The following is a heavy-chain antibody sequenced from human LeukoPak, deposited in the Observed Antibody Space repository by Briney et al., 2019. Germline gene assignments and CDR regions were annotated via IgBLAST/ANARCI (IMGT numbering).Heavy chain of an antibody. J-gene: IGHJ3*02. D-gene: IGHD1-26*01. CDR3: ARAATTSSPLDAFDI. Sequence: ASVKVSCKASGYTFTGYYMHWVRQAPGQGLGWMGWINPISGDTNYAQKLQGRVTMTRDTSISTAYMELSRLRSDDTAVYYCARAATTSSPLDAFDIWGQGTMVTVSS. CDR1: GYTFTGYY. V-gene: IGHV1-2*02. CDR2: INPISGDT.